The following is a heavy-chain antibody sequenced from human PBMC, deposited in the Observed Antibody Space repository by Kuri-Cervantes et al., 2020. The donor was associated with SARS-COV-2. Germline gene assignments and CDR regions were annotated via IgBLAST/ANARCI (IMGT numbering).Heavy chain of an antibody. V-gene: IGHV3-74*01. Sequence: GESLKISCAASGFTFISSWMHWVRQGPGKGLVWVSRISTDGTYTHYADSVKGRFTISRDNTRNTVYLQMNSLRADDTAVYYCAGGDSGYIGYWGQGTLVTVSS. D-gene: IGHD3-22*01. CDR1: GFTFISSW. CDR2: ISTDGTYT. CDR3: AGGDSGYIGY. J-gene: IGHJ4*02.